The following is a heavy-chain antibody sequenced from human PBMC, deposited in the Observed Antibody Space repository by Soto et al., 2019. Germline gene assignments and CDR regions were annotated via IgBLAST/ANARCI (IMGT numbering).Heavy chain of an antibody. D-gene: IGHD3-22*01. Sequence: TLSLTRAVSGDSISSSKWWSWVRQPPGKGLEWIGEIYHSGSTNYNPSLKSRVIISVDKSKNQFSLKLSSVTDADTAVYYCASQHYYDSSGYYVVYWGQG. J-gene: IGHJ4*02. CDR3: ASQHYYDSSGYYVVY. CDR2: IYHSGST. CDR1: GDSISSSKW. V-gene: IGHV4-4*02.